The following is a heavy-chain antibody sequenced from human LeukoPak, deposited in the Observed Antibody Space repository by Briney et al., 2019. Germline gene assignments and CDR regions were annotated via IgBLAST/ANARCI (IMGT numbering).Heavy chain of an antibody. CDR1: GGSFSSYY. V-gene: IGHV4-34*01. CDR3: GRGPTISDTGYFDY. CDR2: INHRGGT. D-gene: IGHD2-8*02. J-gene: IGHJ4*02. Sequence: PSETLSLTCAVYGGSFSSYYWSWIRQSPGKGLEWIAEINHRGGTNYNPSVKSRVTISVDTSKNQFSLKVTSLTAADTAVYYCGRGPTISDTGYFDYWGQGNLVTVSS.